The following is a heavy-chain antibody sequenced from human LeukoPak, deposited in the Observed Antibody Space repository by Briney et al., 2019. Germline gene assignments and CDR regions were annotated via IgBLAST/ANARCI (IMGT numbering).Heavy chain of an antibody. CDR1: GGSISSGSYY. J-gene: IGHJ5*02. V-gene: IGHV4-61*02. D-gene: IGHD3-22*01. Sequence: KASQTLSLTCTVSGGSISSGSYYCSWIPQPAGKGVEWIGRIYTSGSTNYNPSLKSRVTISVDTSKNQFSLKLSAVTAADTAVYYCARDVKYYYDSSGQSRGDWFDPWGQGTLVTVSS. CDR2: IYTSGST. CDR3: ARDVKYYYDSSGQSRGDWFDP.